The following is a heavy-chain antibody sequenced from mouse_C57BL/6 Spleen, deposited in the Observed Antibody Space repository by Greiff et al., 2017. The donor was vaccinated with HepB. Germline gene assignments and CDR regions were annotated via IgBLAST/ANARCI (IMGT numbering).Heavy chain of an antibody. Sequence: VQLVESGAELVKPGASVKISCKASGYAFSSYWMNWVKQRPGKGLEWIGQIYPGDGDTNYNGKFKGKATLTADKSSSTAYMQLSSLTSEDSAVYFCARRVLGYFDVWGTGTTVTVSS. V-gene: IGHV1-80*01. CDR2: IYPGDGDT. CDR3: ARRVLGYFDV. CDR1: GYAFSSYW. J-gene: IGHJ1*03.